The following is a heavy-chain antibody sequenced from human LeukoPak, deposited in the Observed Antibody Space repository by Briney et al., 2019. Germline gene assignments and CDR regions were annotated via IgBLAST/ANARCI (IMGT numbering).Heavy chain of an antibody. V-gene: IGHV1-69*05. Sequence: SVKVSCKASGGTFSSYVISWVRQAPGQGLEWMGGIIPIFGTANYAQKFQGRVTITTDESTSTAYMELSSLRSGDTAVYYCASYYDSSGYYYGLAFDIWGQGTMVTVSS. D-gene: IGHD3-22*01. J-gene: IGHJ3*02. CDR1: GGTFSSYV. CDR3: ASYYDSSGYYYGLAFDI. CDR2: IIPIFGTA.